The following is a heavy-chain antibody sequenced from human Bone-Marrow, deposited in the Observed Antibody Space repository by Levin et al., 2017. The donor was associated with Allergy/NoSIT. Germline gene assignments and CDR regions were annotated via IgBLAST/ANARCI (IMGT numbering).Heavy chain of an antibody. CDR1: GGSISSYY. V-gene: IGHV4-59*08. D-gene: IGHD3-9*01. J-gene: IGHJ3*02. CDR3: ARHRYYDILTGYYPNAFDI. CDR2: IYYSGST. Sequence: GSLRLSCTVSGGSISSYYWSWIRQPPGKGLEWIGYIYYSGSTNYNPSLKSRVTISVDTSKNQFSLKLSSVTAADTAVYYCARHRYYDILTGYYPNAFDIWGQGTMVTVSS.